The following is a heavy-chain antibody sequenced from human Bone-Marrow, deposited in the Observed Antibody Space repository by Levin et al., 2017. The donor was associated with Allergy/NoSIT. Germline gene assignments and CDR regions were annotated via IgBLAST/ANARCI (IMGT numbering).Heavy chain of an antibody. CDR1: GFTFSGHA. CDR3: ARDRQEIGDDAFDI. J-gene: IGHJ3*02. Sequence: SCATSGFTFSGHAMHWVRQAPGKGLEWVAVIWYDGSNKHYADSVNGRFTISRDNSKNTLYLQMISLRVEDTATYYCARDRQEIGDDAFDIWGQGTMVTVSS. V-gene: IGHV3-33*01. CDR2: IWYDGSNK. D-gene: IGHD3-10*01.